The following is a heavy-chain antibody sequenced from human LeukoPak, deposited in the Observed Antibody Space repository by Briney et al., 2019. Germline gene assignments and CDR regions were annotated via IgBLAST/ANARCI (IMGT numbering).Heavy chain of an antibody. D-gene: IGHD3-3*01. CDR2: FDPEDGET. CDR1: GYTLTELS. J-gene: IGHJ4*02. CDR3: ATGFQTYYDFWS. V-gene: IGHV1-24*01. Sequence: ASVKVSCKVSGYTLTELSMHWVRQAPGKGLEWMGGFDPEDGETIYAQKFQGRVTMTEDTSTDTAYMELSSLRSEDTAVYYCATGFQTYYDFWSWGQGTLVTVSS.